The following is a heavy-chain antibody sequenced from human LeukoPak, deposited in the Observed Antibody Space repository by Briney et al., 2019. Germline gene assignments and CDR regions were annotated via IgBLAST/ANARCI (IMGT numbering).Heavy chain of an antibody. Sequence: SETLSLTCTVSGGSISAYYWSWIRQPAGKGLEWIGRIYRSGSTNYNPSLRSRVTMSVDTSKNQFSLRLKSVTAADTAVYYCARDRSYDSSGYYNFDCWGQGTLVTVSS. CDR3: ARDRSYDSSGYYNFDC. D-gene: IGHD3-22*01. V-gene: IGHV4-4*07. J-gene: IGHJ4*02. CDR1: GGSISAYY. CDR2: IYRSGST.